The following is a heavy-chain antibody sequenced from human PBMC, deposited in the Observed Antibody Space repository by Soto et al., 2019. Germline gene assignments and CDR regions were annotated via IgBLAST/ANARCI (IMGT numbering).Heavy chain of an antibody. CDR3: ATNLPSIVVVPAAMRGAYYYYGMDV. CDR2: ISGSGGST. D-gene: IGHD2-2*01. J-gene: IGHJ6*02. CDR1: GFTFSSYA. V-gene: IGHV3-23*01. Sequence: GVLRLSCAASGFTFSSYAMSWVRQAPGKGLEWVSAISGSGGSTYYADSVKGRFTISRDNSKNTLYLQMNSLGAEDTAVYYCATNLPSIVVVPAAMRGAYYYYGMDVWGQGTTVTVSS.